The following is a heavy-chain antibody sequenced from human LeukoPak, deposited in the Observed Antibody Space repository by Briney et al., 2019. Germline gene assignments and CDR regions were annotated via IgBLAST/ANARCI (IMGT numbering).Heavy chain of an antibody. CDR1: GFTVSSNY. J-gene: IGHJ3*02. Sequence: GGSLRLACAASGFTVSSNYMSWVRQAPGKGLERVSVIYSGGSTYYADSVKGRFTISRDNSKNTLYLQMNSLRAEDTAVYYCAREIDARPLYYYAFDISGQGTMVTVSS. V-gene: IGHV3-66*01. CDR3: AREIDARPLYYYAFDI. D-gene: IGHD3-10*01. CDR2: IYSGGST.